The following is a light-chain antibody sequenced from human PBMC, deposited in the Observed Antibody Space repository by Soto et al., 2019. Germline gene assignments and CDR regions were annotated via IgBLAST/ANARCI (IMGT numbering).Light chain of an antibody. Sequence: EMVMTQSPATLSVSPGERATLSCRASQSVRTNLAWYQQKPGQAPRLLIYGASTRATGIPDRFSGSGSGTDFTLTITRLEPEDFAVYYCQRFGTSPPWTFGQGTKV. J-gene: IGKJ1*01. CDR3: QRFGTSPPWT. CDR2: GAS. V-gene: IGKV3-20*01. CDR1: QSVRTN.